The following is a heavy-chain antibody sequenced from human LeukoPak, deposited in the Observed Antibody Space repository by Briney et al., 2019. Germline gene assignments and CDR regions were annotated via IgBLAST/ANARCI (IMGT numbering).Heavy chain of an antibody. CDR2: IKSKTDGGTT. CDR1: GFTFSNAW. J-gene: IGHJ4*02. Sequence: PGGSLRLPCAASGFTFSNAWMSWVRQAPGKGLEWVGRIKSKTDGGTTDYAAPVKGRFTISRDDSKNTLYLQMNSLKTEDTAVYYCTTDYYDSSGYDYWGQGTLVTVSS. V-gene: IGHV3-15*01. CDR3: TTDYYDSSGYDY. D-gene: IGHD3-22*01.